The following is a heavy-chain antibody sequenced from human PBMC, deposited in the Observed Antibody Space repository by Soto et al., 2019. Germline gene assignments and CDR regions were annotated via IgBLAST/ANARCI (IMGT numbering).Heavy chain of an antibody. CDR3: ASELFGGPDY. D-gene: IGHD3-16*01. V-gene: IGHV3-7*01. J-gene: IGHJ4*02. Sequence: EVQLVESGGGLVQPGGSLRLSCGASGFTFSTHWMMWVRQAPGKGLEWVANMNEDGTKRYHVDSVEGRFTISRDNAKSSLHLQMKSLRGEDTAVYYCASELFGGPDYWGQGTLVTVSS. CDR1: GFTFSTHW. CDR2: MNEDGTKR.